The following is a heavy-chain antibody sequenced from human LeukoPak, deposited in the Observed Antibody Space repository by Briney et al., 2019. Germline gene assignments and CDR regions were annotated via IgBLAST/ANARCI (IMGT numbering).Heavy chain of an antibody. CDR1: GFTFTSSA. CDR3: AAAMERRGSDAFDI. V-gene: IGHV1-58*01. J-gene: IGHJ3*02. D-gene: IGHD1-1*01. CDR2: IVVGSGNT. Sequence: SVKVSCEASGFTFTSSAVQWVRQARGQRLEWIGWIVVGSGNTNYAQKFQERVTITRDMSTSTAYMELSSLRSEDTAVYYCAAAMERRGSDAFDIWGQGTMVTVSS.